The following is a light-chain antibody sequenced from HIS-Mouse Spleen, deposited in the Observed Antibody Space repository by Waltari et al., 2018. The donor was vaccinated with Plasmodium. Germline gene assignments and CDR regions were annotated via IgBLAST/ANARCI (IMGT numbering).Light chain of an antibody. Sequence: SYVLTQPPSVSVAPGQTARITCGGNTIGSNSVHWYQPKPGQAPVLVGYDDSDRPSGIPERFSGSNSGNTATLTISRVEAGDEADYYCQVWDSSSDHYVFGTGTKVTVL. CDR3: QVWDSSSDHYV. J-gene: IGLJ1*01. CDR1: TIGSNS. CDR2: DDS. V-gene: IGLV3-21*02.